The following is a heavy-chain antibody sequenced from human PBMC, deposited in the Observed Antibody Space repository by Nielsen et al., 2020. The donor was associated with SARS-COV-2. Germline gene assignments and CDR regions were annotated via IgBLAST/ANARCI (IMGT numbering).Heavy chain of an antibody. Sequence: GESLKISCAASGFTFSSYDMHWVRQATGKGLEWVSAIGTAGDTYYPGSVKGRFTISRENAKNSLYLQMNSLRAEDTAVYYCANPRFLESYDRVDVWGQGTTVTVSS. CDR2: IGTAGDT. V-gene: IGHV3-13*01. J-gene: IGHJ6*02. CDR3: ANPRFLESYDRVDV. D-gene: IGHD3-3*01. CDR1: GFTFSSYD.